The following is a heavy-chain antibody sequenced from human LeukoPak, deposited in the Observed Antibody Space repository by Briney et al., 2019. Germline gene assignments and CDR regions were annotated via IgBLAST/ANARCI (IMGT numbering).Heavy chain of an antibody. CDR1: GYTFTGYY. D-gene: IGHD3-10*01. J-gene: IGHJ5*02. CDR3: ARDPYVSGSYGWLDP. V-gene: IGHV1-2*06. Sequence: ASVKVACKASGYTFTGYYIHWVRQAPGQGLEWMGRINPNSGDTNYAQKFQGRVTMTRDTSISTAYMELSNLSSDDTAVYYCARDPYVSGSYGWLDPWGQGTLVTVSS. CDR2: INPNSGDT.